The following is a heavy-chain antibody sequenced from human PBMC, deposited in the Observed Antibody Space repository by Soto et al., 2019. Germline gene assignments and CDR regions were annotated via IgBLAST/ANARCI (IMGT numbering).Heavy chain of an antibody. D-gene: IGHD4-17*01. V-gene: IGHV3-9*01. Sequence: EVQLVESGGGLVQPGRSLRLSCAASGFTFDDYAMHWVRQAPGKGLEWVSGISWNSGSIGYADSVKGRFTISRDNAKNSLYLQMNSLRAEDTALYYCAKGNGATVVTFFDYWGQGTLVTVSS. CDR3: AKGNGATVVTFFDY. J-gene: IGHJ4*02. CDR1: GFTFDDYA. CDR2: ISWNSGSI.